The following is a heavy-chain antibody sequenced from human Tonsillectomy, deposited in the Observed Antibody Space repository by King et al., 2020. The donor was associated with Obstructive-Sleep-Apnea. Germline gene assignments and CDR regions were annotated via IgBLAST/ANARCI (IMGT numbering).Heavy chain of an antibody. CDR3: AMSLGFGSGTGYYYGMDV. Sequence: VQLVESGGGLVKPGGSLRLSCAASGFTFSSYSMNWVRQAPGKGLEWVSSISSSSNYIYYADSVKGRFTISRDNAKNSLYLQMNSLRAEDTAVYYCAMSLGFGSGTGYYYGMDVWGQGTTVTVSS. D-gene: IGHD3-10*01. CDR1: GFTFSSYS. CDR2: ISSSSNYI. J-gene: IGHJ6*02. V-gene: IGHV3-21*01.